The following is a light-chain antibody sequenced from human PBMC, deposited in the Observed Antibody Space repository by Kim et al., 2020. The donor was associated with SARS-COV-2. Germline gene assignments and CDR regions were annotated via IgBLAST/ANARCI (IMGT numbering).Light chain of an antibody. Sequence: PGQRATLSCGASQWFRYNFLAWYQQKPGLAPRLLIYDASRRATGIPDRFSVSGSGTDFTLTINRLESEDFSVYHCQLYLGSPPTLRGGTKVDIK. J-gene: IGKJ4*01. V-gene: IGKV3D-20*01. CDR3: QLYLGSPPT. CDR2: DAS. CDR1: QWFRYNF.